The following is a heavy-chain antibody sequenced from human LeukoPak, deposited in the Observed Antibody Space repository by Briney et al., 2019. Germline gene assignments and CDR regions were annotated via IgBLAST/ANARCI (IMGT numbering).Heavy chain of an antibody. Sequence: GGPLRLSCEASGFTFSSYWMNWVRQVPGKGLEWVASVKPDGSDNFYVDSVEGRFTISRDNARYSLFLQMNSLRVEDTAVYYCVRENQLRCWGQGTLVSVSS. V-gene: IGHV3-7*01. CDR1: GFTFSSYW. J-gene: IGHJ4*02. CDR3: VRENQLRC. CDR2: VKPDGSDN. D-gene: IGHD5-12*01.